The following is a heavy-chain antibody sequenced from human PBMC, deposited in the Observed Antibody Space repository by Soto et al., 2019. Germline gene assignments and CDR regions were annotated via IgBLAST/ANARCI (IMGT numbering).Heavy chain of an antibody. CDR1: GGSFRGYY. CDR3: ARGEITLLGGMDV. J-gene: IGHJ6*02. V-gene: IGHV4-34*01. D-gene: IGHD3-10*01. Sequence: SESLSLTCTVSGGSFRGYYWGWVRQPPGKGLEWIGEINHSGNSNYHPSLKSRVTISVATSKNQFSLTVNSVTPADTAVYYCARGEITLLGGMDVWGQGTTVTVSS. CDR2: INHSGNS.